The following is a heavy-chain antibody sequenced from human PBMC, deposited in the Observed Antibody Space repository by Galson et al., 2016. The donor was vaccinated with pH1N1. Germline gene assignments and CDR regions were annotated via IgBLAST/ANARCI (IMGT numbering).Heavy chain of an antibody. Sequence: SGKVSCKASGGTFGSYGINWVRQAPGQGLEWMGGIIPIFNTVKYAQNFQGRVTITADESTTTAYMELSSLRSEDTAMYYCAREDYYDTDLSDWYFDLWGRGTLLTVSS. V-gene: IGHV1-69*13. J-gene: IGHJ2*01. D-gene: IGHD3-22*01. CDR1: GGTFGSYG. CDR3: AREDYYDTDLSDWYFDL. CDR2: IIPIFNTV.